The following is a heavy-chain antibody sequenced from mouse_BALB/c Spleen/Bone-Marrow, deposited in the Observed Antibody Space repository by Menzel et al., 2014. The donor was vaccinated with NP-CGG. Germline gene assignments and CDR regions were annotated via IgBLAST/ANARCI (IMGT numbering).Heavy chain of an antibody. J-gene: IGHJ3*01. Sequence: QVQLQQSGPELVKPGASVKISCKASGYAFSSSWMNWVKQRPGRGLEWIGRIYPGDGDTNYNGKFKGKATLTADKSSSTAYMQLSSLTSVDSAVYFCASGSSPFAYWGQGTLVTVSA. V-gene: IGHV1-82*01. CDR3: ASGSSPFAY. CDR2: IYPGDGDT. CDR1: GYAFSSSW. D-gene: IGHD1-1*01.